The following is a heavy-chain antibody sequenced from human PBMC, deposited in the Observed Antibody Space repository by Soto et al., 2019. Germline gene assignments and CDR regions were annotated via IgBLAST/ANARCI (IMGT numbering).Heavy chain of an antibody. J-gene: IGHJ6*02. D-gene: IGHD2-21*02. CDR3: ARDLWGYCGTDCYPLDV. V-gene: IGHV4-59*01. CDR1: GGSISGYY. Sequence: TSETLSLTCTVSGGSISGYYWSWIRQPPGKGLEWIGYMYKTGSTVYNPSFKSRDTISVDTSKNQFSLKLNSVTAADTAVYYCARDLWGYCGTDCYPLDVWGQGTTVTVS. CDR2: MYKTGST.